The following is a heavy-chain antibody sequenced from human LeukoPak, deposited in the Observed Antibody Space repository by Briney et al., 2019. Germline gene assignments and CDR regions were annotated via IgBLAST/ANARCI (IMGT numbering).Heavy chain of an antibody. J-gene: IGHJ4*02. CDR2: IYYSGST. V-gene: IGHV4-31*03. CDR1: GGSISSGGYY. D-gene: IGHD3-9*01. CDR3: ARTLVSQLTDY. Sequence: PSETLSLTCTVSGGSISSGGYYWSWIRQHPGKGLEWIGYIYYSGSTYYNPSLKSRVTISVDTSKNQFSLKLSSVTAADTAVHYCARTLVSQLTDYWGQGTLVTVSS.